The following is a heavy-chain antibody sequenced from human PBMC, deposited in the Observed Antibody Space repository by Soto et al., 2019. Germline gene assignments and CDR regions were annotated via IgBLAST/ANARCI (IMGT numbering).Heavy chain of an antibody. Sequence: QVQLVQSGAEVKKPGASVKVSCKASGYTFTSYGISWVRQAPGQGLEWMGWISAHNGNTNNAQKVQGRGTMTTPTATSTAYMELRSLRSADTAVYYCARAPAIFDYWGQGTLVTSAS. CDR1: GYTFTSYG. V-gene: IGHV1-18*01. J-gene: IGHJ4*02. CDR3: ARAPAIFDY. CDR2: ISAHNGNT.